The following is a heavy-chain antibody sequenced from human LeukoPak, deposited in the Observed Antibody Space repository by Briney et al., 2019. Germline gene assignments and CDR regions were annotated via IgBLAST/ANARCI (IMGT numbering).Heavy chain of an antibody. CDR3: ARGGWYPESFQH. CDR1: GGSISSSSYY. J-gene: IGHJ1*01. V-gene: IGHV4-39*01. Sequence: SETLSLTCTVSGGSISSSSYYWAWIRQPPGKGLEWIGANHYSGRSYHSPSLKSRVTISVDTSKNQFSLKVNSVTAADTAVYYCARGGWYPESFQHWGQGALVTVSS. D-gene: IGHD6-19*01. CDR2: NHYSGRS.